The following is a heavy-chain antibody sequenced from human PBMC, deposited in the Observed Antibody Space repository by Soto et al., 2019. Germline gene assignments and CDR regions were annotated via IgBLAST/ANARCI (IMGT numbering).Heavy chain of an antibody. CDR2: IYDSGSA. J-gene: IGHJ6*02. CDR1: GGSISSYK. V-gene: IGHV4-59*01. CDR3: ARTPIAMVRGVVSGNGMDV. D-gene: IGHD3-10*01. Sequence: SETLSLTCRVSGGSISSYKWSWIRQPPGKGLEWIGYIYDSGSANYKPSLKSQVTISVDTSKNQFSLKVTSVTAADTAVYYCARTPIAMVRGVVSGNGMDVWGQGTTVTVSS.